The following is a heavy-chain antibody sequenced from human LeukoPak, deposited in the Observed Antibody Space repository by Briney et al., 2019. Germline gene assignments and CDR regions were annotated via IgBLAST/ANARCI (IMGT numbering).Heavy chain of an antibody. CDR1: GLTFSSYA. D-gene: IGHD3-22*01. J-gene: IGHJ4*02. Sequence: GGSLRLSCAASGLTFSSYAMSWVRQAPGKGLAWVSTISGGSGSTYCADSVKGRFTISRDNSKNTLYLQMNSLRDEDTAVYYCAKHRFESGGYHSTDWGQGTLVTVSS. V-gene: IGHV3-23*01. CDR2: ISGGSGST. CDR3: AKHRFESGGYHSTD.